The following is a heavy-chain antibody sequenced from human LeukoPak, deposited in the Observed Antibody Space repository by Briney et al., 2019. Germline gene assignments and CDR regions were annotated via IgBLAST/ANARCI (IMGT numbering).Heavy chain of an antibody. Sequence: GASVKVSCKASGYTFTGYYMHWVRQAPGQGLEWMGWINPNSGGTNYAQKFQGRVTMTRDTSISTTYMELSRLRSDDTAVYYCARGINGHQFGTSAGGNWFDPWGQGTLVTVSS. CDR2: INPNSGGT. V-gene: IGHV1-2*02. J-gene: IGHJ5*02. D-gene: IGHD2-2*01. CDR3: ARGINGHQFGTSAGGNWFDP. CDR1: GYTFTGYY.